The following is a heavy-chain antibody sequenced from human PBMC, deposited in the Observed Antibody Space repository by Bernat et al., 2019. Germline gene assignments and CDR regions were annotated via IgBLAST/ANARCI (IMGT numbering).Heavy chain of an antibody. V-gene: IGHV3-73*02. CDR1: GFTFSGSA. D-gene: IGHD3-10*01. Sequence: EVQLVESGGGLVQPGGSLKLSCAASGFTFSGSAMHWVRQASGKGLEWVGRIRIKSNSYATTYVASVKGRFTISRDDSKNMAYLQMNSLKTEDTAVYYCTTHPDGGSGSLWFDPWGQGTLVTVSS. J-gene: IGHJ5*02. CDR3: TTHPDGGSGSLWFDP. CDR2: IRIKSNSYAT.